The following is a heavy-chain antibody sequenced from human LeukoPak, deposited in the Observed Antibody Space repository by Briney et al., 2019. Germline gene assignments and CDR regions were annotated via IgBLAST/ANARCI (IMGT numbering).Heavy chain of an antibody. D-gene: IGHD6-19*01. V-gene: IGHV4-34*01. CDR2: INHSGST. CDR1: GGSFSGYY. CDR3: ARGWEYSSGQRNFDY. Sequence: PSGTLSLTCAVYGGSFSGYYWSWIRQPPGKGLEWIGEINHSGSTNYNPSLKSRVTISVDTSKNQFSLKLSSVTAADTAVYYCARGWEYSSGQRNFDYWGQGTLVTVSS. J-gene: IGHJ4*02.